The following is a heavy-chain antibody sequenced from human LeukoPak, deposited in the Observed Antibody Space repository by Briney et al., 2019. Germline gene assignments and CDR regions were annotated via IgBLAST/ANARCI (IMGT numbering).Heavy chain of an antibody. Sequence: GGSLRLSCAASGFTFGDYGMSWVRQAPGKGLEWVSSINWNGGNTAYADSVKGRFTISRDTAKVSLYLQLNSLRAEDTALYYCARDRGWLQYIDYWGQGTLVTVSS. CDR1: GFTFGDYG. D-gene: IGHD5-24*01. CDR3: ARDRGWLQYIDY. V-gene: IGHV3-20*04. CDR2: INWNGGNT. J-gene: IGHJ4*02.